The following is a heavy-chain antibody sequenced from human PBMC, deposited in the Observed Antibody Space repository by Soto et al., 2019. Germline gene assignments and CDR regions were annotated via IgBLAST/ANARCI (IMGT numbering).Heavy chain of an antibody. V-gene: IGHV4-34*01. CDR3: ATGIAAAGLWFDP. CDR1: GGSFSGYY. J-gene: IGHJ5*02. Sequence: PSETLSLTCAVYGGSFSGYYWSWIRQPPGKGLEWIGEINHSGSTNYNPSLKSRVTISVDTSKNQFSLKLSSVTAADTAVYYCATGIAAAGLWFDPWGQGTLVTVSS. D-gene: IGHD6-13*01. CDR2: INHSGST.